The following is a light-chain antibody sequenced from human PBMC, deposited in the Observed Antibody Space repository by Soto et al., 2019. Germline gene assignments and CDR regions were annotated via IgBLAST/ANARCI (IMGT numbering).Light chain of an antibody. V-gene: IGKV3-20*01. CDR3: QHYET. CDR1: QSVSSSY. CDR2: RAS. Sequence: EIVLTQSPGTLSLSPGERATLSCRASQSVSSSYLAWYQQKPGQAPRLLIFRASSRATGIPDRFSGSGSGTDFTLTISRLEPEDFAVYYCQHYETFGQGTKVEIK. J-gene: IGKJ1*01.